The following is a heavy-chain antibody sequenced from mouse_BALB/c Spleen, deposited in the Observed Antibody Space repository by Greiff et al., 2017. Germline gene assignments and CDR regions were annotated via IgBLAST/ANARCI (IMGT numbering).Heavy chain of an antibody. CDR1: GYTFTSYW. V-gene: IGHV1-69*02. J-gene: IGHJ1*01. CDR3: ARSPYYYGSSYADWYFDV. Sequence: QVQLQQPGAELVKPGAPVKLSCKASGYTFTSYWMNWVKQRPGRGLEWIGRIDPSDSETHYNQKFKDKATLTVDKSSSTAYIQLSSLTSEDSAVYYCARSPYYYGSSYADWYFDVWGAGTTVTVSS. D-gene: IGHD1-1*01. CDR2: IDPSDSET.